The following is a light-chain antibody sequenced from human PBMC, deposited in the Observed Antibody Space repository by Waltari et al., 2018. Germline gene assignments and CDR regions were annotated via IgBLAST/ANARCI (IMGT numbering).Light chain of an antibody. J-gene: IGKJ1*01. V-gene: IGKV3-20*01. CDR2: GAT. CDR3: HQYGTSPWT. Sequence: ENVLTQSPGTLSLSPGERATLSCRASQSVTYFAWYQQKPGQAPTLLIYGATHRATGIPDRFSGSTSGTDFSLTISRLEPEDFAVYYCHQYGTSPWTFGQGTKVEIK. CDR1: QSVTY.